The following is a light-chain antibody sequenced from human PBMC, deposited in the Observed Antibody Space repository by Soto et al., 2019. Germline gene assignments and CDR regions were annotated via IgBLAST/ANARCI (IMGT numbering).Light chain of an antibody. J-gene: IGLJ2*01. CDR1: SSNIGNNY. V-gene: IGLV1-51*02. CDR3: GTWDSSLSAGGVV. CDR2: ETN. Sequence: QSVLTQPPSVSAAPGQKVTISCSGSSSNIGNNYVSWYQQLPGTAPQLLIYETNKRPSGIPDQFSGSTSGTSATLGITGLQTGDEADYYCGTWDSSLSAGGVVFGGGTKVTVL.